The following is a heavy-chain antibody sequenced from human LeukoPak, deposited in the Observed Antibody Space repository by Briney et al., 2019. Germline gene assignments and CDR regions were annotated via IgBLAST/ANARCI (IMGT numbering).Heavy chain of an antibody. Sequence: SVTVSCKASGFTFTSSAVQWVRQARGQRLEWIGWIVVGSGNTNYAQKFQERVTITRDMSTSTAYMELSSLRSEDTAVYYCARALGDYYDSSGYKRKDPSFDYWGQGTLVTVSS. CDR2: IVVGSGNT. J-gene: IGHJ4*02. CDR3: ARALGDYYDSSGYKRKDPSFDY. V-gene: IGHV1-58*01. CDR1: GFTFTSSA. D-gene: IGHD3-22*01.